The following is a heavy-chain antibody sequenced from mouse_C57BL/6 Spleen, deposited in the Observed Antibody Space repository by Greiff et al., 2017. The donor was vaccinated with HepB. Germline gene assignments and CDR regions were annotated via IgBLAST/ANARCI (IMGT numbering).Heavy chain of an antibody. CDR3: ARYSKRDYYAMDY. CDR2: IRNKANGYTT. J-gene: IGHJ4*01. CDR1: GFTFTDYY. V-gene: IGHV7-3*01. Sequence: EVKLMESGGGLVQPGGSLSLSCAASGFTFTDYYMSWVRQPPGKALEWLGFIRNKANGYTTEYSASVKGRFTISRDNSQSILYLQMNALRAEDSATYYCARYSKRDYYAMDYWGQGTSVTVSS.